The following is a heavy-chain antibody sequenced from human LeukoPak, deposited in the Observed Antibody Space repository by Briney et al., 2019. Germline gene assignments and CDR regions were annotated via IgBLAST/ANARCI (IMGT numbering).Heavy chain of an antibody. CDR3: ARSLRGNPNVDY. CDR1: GFTFSSYS. J-gene: IGHJ4*02. D-gene: IGHD4-23*01. V-gene: IGHV3-21*01. CDR2: ISSSSSYI. Sequence: PGGSLRLSCAASGFTFSSYSMNWVRQAPGKGLEWVSSISSSSSYIYYADSVKGRFTISRDNAKNSLYLQMNSLRAEDTAVYYCARSLRGNPNVDYWGQGTLVTVSS.